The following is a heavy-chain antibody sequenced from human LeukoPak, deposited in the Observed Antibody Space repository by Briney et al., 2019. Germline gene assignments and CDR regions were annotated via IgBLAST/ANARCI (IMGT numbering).Heavy chain of an antibody. CDR2: ISGSGGST. V-gene: IGHV3-23*01. CDR3: AKSMVRGVDAFDI. D-gene: IGHD3-10*01. CDR1: GFTFSSYG. Sequence: GTLRLSCAASGFTFSSYGMSWVRQAPGKGLEWVSAISGSGGSTYYADSVKGRFTISRDNSKNTLYLQMNSLRAEDTAVYYCAKSMVRGVDAFDIWGQGTMVTVSS. J-gene: IGHJ3*02.